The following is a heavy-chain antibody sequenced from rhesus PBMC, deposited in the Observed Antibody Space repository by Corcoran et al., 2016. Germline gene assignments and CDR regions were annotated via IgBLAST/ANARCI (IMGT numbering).Heavy chain of an antibody. Sequence: EVQLVESGGGLVQPGGSLRLSCAASGFTCTSYGLQGVRRAPGKGLDWVAVISSDGSKQSFADSVKDRFTISRDNSKNVLYLQMNNLTLDDTALYFCTRFDYWGRGVLVTVSS. CDR3: TRFDY. V-gene: IGHV3-54*02. CDR2: ISSDGSKQ. J-gene: IGHJ4*01. CDR1: GFTCTSYG.